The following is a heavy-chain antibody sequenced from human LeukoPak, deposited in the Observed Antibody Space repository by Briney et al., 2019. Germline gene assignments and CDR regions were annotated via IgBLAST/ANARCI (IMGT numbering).Heavy chain of an antibody. D-gene: IGHD6-19*01. CDR1: GYTFTSYA. J-gene: IGHJ4*02. CDR3: ARARYRIAVASPGGY. V-gene: IGHV7-4-1*02. CDR2: INTNTGNP. Sequence: ASVKVSCKASGYTFTSYAMNWVRQAPGPGLEWMGWINTNTGNPTYAQGFTGWFVFSLDTSVSTAYLQISSLKAEDTAVYYCARARYRIAVASPGGYWGQGTLVTVSS.